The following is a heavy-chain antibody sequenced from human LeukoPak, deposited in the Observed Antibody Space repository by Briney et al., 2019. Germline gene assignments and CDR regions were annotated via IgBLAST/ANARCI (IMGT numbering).Heavy chain of an antibody. V-gene: IGHV3-49*04. CDR3: TRAAGGKAVGYFDY. D-gene: IGHD2-15*01. Sequence: GGSLRLSCAASGFPFSTHSLNWVRQAPGKGLEWVGFIRSKAYGGTTEYAASVKGRFTVSRDDSKSIAYLQMNSLKTEDTAVYYCTRAAGGKAVGYFDYWGQGILVTVSS. CDR1: GFPFSTHS. CDR2: IRSKAYGGTT. J-gene: IGHJ4*02.